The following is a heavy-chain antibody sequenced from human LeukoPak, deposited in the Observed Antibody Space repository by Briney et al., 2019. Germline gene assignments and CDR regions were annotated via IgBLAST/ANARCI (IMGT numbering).Heavy chain of an antibody. CDR2: IYHSGST. CDR1: GGSISSGGYY. CDR3: ARHGPISGVVNFDY. D-gene: IGHD3-3*01. J-gene: IGHJ4*02. V-gene: IGHV4-30-2*01. Sequence: SETLSLTCTVSGGSISSGGYYWSWIRQPPGKGLEWIGYIYHSGSTYYNPSLKSRVTISVDRSKNQFSLKLSSVTAADTAVYYGARHGPISGVVNFDYWGQEALVTVAS.